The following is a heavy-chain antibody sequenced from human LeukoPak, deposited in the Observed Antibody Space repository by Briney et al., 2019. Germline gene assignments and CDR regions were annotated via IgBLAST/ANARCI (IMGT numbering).Heavy chain of an antibody. Sequence: GASVKVSCKASGYTFTGYYMHWVRQAPGQGLEWMGWINPNSGGTNYAQKFQGRVTMTRDTSISTAYMELSRLRSDDTAVYYCAKYDFWSGYPFDYWGQGALVTVSS. D-gene: IGHD3-3*01. CDR3: AKYDFWSGYPFDY. CDR2: INPNSGGT. J-gene: IGHJ4*02. V-gene: IGHV1-2*02. CDR1: GYTFTGYY.